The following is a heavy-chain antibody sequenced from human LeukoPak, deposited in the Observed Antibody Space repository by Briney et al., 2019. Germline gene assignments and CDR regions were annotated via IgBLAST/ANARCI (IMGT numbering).Heavy chain of an antibody. V-gene: IGHV3-30*02. CDR1: GFTFSSYG. Sequence: TGGSLRLSCAASGFTFSSYGMHWVRQAPSKGLVGVAFIRYDGSNKYYADSVKGRFTISRDNSKNTLYLQMNSLRAEDTAVYYCAKDLRYSSPYYFDYWGQGTLVTVSS. CDR3: AKDLRYSSPYYFDY. CDR2: IRYDGSNK. D-gene: IGHD6-6*01. J-gene: IGHJ4*02.